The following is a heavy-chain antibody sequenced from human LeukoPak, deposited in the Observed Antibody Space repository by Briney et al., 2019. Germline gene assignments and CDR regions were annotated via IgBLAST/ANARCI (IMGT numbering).Heavy chain of an antibody. CDR2: IIPIFGTA. J-gene: IGHJ6*03. CDR1: GGTLSSYA. V-gene: IGHV1-69*05. CDR3: ARGGSRCSGGSCYSSSYYYYMDV. Sequence: SVKVSCKASGGTLSSYAISWVRQAPGQGLEWMGGIIPIFGTANYAQKFQGRATITTDESTSTAYMELSSLRSEDTAVYYCARGGSRCSGGSCYSSSYYYYMDVWGKGITVTVSS. D-gene: IGHD2-15*01.